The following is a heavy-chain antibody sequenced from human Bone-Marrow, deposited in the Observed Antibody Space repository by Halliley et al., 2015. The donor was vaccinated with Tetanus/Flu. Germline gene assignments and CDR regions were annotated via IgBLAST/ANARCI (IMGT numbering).Heavy chain of an antibody. J-gene: IGHJ6*02. D-gene: IGHD3-22*01. CDR2: EK. Sequence: EKYYGGSVRGRFTISRDNAKKSLFLQMNSLRAEDTAVYYCARIEKTFYYDTSGYSSNHYYGMDVWGQGTTVTVSS. CDR3: ARIEKTFYYDTSGYSSNHYYGMDV. V-gene: IGHV3-7*03.